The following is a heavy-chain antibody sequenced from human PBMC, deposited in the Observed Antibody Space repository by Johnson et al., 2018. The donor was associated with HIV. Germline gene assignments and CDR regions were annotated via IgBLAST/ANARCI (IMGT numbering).Heavy chain of an antibody. CDR3: ASGKVRSRYDSSGYCHHSTQTYAFDI. D-gene: IGHD3-22*01. J-gene: IGHJ3*02. V-gene: IGHV3-13*01. CDR1: GLSVSINY. Sequence: VQLVESGGGLIQPGGSLRLSCAVSGLSVSINYITWVRQAPGKGLEWVSAIGTAGDTYYPGSVKGRFTISRENAKNSLYLQMNSLRAGDTAVYYCASGKVRSRYDSSGYCHHSTQTYAFDIWGQGTMVTVSS. CDR2: IGTAGDT.